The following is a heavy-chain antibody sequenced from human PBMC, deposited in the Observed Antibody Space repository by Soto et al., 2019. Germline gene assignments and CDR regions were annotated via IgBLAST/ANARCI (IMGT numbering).Heavy chain of an antibody. D-gene: IGHD1-26*01. CDR2: ISYDGSNK. CDR1: GFTFSSYG. CDR3: AKDGGSGSYYYGMGV. Sequence: QVQLVESGGGVVQPGRSLRLSCAASGFTFSSYGMHWVRQAPGKGLEWVAVISYDGSNKYYADSVKGRFTISRDNSKNTLYLQMNSLRAEDTAVYYCAKDGGSGSYYYGMGVWGQGTTVTVSS. J-gene: IGHJ6*02. V-gene: IGHV3-30*18.